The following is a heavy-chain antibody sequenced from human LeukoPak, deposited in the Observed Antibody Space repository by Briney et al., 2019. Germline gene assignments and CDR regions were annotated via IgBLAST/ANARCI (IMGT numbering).Heavy chain of an antibody. CDR3: ARLGATNYVDY. CDR2: LDPNSGDT. J-gene: IGHJ4*02. CDR1: GYTFSYYY. D-gene: IGHD3-16*01. Sequence: ASVKVSCKASGYTFSYYYIHWMRQAPGQGLEWMGWLDPNSGDTHFAHTFQGRVTMTRDTSISTAYMELSRLHSDDTAVYFCARLGATNYVDYWGQGTLVTVSS. V-gene: IGHV1-2*02.